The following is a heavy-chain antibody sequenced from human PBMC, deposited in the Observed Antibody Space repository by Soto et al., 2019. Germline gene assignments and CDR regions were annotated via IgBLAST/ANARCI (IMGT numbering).Heavy chain of an antibody. CDR2: ISASGGST. J-gene: IGHJ4*02. V-gene: IGHV3-23*01. CDR3: AKGGVVVVAVPDYYCDY. Sequence: EVQLLESGGGSVEPGGSLRLSCVTSGFMFSRQAMSWVRQAPGKGLEWVSAISASGGSTYYADSVKGRFIISRDTSKNTLYLQMNTLRAEDTAVYFCAKGGVVVVAVPDYYCDYWGQGTLVTVSS. D-gene: IGHD2-15*01. CDR1: GFMFSRQA.